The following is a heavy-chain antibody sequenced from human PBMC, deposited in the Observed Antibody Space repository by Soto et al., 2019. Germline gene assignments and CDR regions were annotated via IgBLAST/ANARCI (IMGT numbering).Heavy chain of an antibody. D-gene: IGHD5-12*01. V-gene: IGHV3-48*02. CDR1: GFTFSSYS. CDR2: ISDSSGTI. Sequence: EVQLVESGGGLVQPGGSLRVSCAASGFTFSSYSMNWVRQAPGKGLEWLSYISDSSGTIYYAASVKGRSIISRDNAKNSLYLQMNSLRDDDTAVYYCARGGVATIFGDSWGQGTLVTVSS. J-gene: IGHJ4*02. CDR3: ARGGVATIFGDS.